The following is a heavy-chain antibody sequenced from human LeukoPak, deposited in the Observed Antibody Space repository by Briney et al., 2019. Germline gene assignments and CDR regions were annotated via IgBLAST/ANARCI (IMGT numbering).Heavy chain of an antibody. CDR2: ISWNSGSI. J-gene: IGHJ4*02. CDR1: GFTFDDYA. D-gene: IGHD6-19*01. V-gene: IGHV3-9*01. Sequence: PGGSLRLSCAASGFTFDDYALHWVRQAPGKGLEWVSGISWNSGSIGYADSVKGRFTISRDNAKNSLYLQMNSLRAEDTAVYYCARTPSSGWYGGDYWGQGTLVTVSS. CDR3: ARTPSSGWYGGDY.